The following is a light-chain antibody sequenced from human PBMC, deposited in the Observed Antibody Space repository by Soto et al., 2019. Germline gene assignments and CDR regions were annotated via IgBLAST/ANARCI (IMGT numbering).Light chain of an antibody. CDR3: QQYGNSPLT. J-gene: IGKJ4*01. CDR2: GAS. CDR1: QSVSSTY. Sequence: EIVLTQSPGTLSLSPGERATLSCRASQSVSSTYLIWYQQRPGQAPRLLIYGASSRATGVPDRFSGGGSGTDFTLTISGLEPEDFAVYYCQQYGNSPLTFGGGTKVDI. V-gene: IGKV3-20*01.